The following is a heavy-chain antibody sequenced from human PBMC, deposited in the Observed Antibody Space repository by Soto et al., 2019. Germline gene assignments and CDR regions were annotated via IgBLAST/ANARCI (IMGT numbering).Heavy chain of an antibody. J-gene: IGHJ3*02. V-gene: IGHV3-30*18. CDR3: AQDQDNRLVLWGSAGGPFDR. CDR1: GFTFSSYG. Sequence: ESGGGVVQPGRSLRLSCAASGFTFSSYGMHWVRQAPGKGLEWVAVISYDGSNKYYADSVKGRFTISRDNSKNTLYLQMNSLRAEDTAVSYCAQDQDNRLVLWGSAGGPFDRWGQGTMVTVYS. D-gene: IGHD2-21*01. CDR2: ISYDGSNK.